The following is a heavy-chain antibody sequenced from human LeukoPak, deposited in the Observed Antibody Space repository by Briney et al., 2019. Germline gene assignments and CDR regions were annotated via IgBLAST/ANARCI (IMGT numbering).Heavy chain of an antibody. J-gene: IGHJ5*02. Sequence: SETLSLTCTVSGGSISSYYWSWIRQPAGKGLEWIGRIYTSGSTNYNPSLKSRVTMSVDTSKNQFSLKLSSVTAADTAVYYCARGRTYYYDSSGYYFFWFDPWGQGTLVTVSS. CDR1: GGSISSYY. CDR2: IYTSGST. D-gene: IGHD3-22*01. CDR3: ARGRTYYYDSSGYYFFWFDP. V-gene: IGHV4-4*07.